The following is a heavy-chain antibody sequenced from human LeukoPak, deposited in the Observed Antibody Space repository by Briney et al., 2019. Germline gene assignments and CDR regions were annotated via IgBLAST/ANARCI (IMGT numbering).Heavy chain of an antibody. J-gene: IGHJ3*02. CDR2: ISAYNGKT. V-gene: IGHV1-18*01. CDR3: ARSLGRFGEMYDAFDI. Sequence: GSSVKVSCKASGGSFSSYVITWVRQAPGQGLEWMGWISAYNGKTNYAQKLQDRVTMTRDTSTSTAYMELRSLRSDDTAVYYCARSLGRFGEMYDAFDIWGQGTMVTLSS. CDR1: GGSFSSYV. D-gene: IGHD3-10*01.